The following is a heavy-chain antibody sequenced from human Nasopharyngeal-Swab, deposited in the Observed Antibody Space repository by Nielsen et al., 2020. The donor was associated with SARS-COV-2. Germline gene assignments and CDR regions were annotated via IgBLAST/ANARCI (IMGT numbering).Heavy chain of an antibody. Sequence: PGKGLEWIGYIYYSGSTNYNPSLKSRVTISVDTSKNQFSLKLSSATAADTAVYYCARDLNPNSSGWLPYYYYGMDVWGQGTTVTVSS. D-gene: IGHD6-19*01. J-gene: IGHJ6*02. CDR3: ARDLNPNSSGWLPYYYYGMDV. V-gene: IGHV4-59*13. CDR2: IYYSGST.